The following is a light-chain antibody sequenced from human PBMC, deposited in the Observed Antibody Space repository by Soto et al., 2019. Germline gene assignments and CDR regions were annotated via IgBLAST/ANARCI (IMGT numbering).Light chain of an antibody. CDR3: QQYCSPPNT. V-gene: IGKV3-20*01. CDR2: GAS. Sequence: EIVLTQSPGTLSLSPGERATLSCRASQSVSSSYFAWYQQKPGQAPRLLIYGASSRATVIPDRFSGSGSGTDFTLTITRLEPEDFAVYYCQQYCSPPNTFGQGTKLEIK. J-gene: IGKJ2*01. CDR1: QSVSSSY.